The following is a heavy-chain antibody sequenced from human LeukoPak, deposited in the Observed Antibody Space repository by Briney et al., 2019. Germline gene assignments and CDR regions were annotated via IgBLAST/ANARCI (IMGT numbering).Heavy chain of an antibody. V-gene: IGHV1-69*10. CDR2: IIPILGIA. Sequence: ASVKVSCKASGGTFSSYAISWVRQAPGQGLEWMGGIIPILGIANYAQKFQGRVTINADESTSTMDLSSLRSEDTAVYFCAGTPVKIDYKLLPPRGGGFDIWGQGTMVTVSS. D-gene: IGHD2-2*01. J-gene: IGHJ3*02. CDR3: AGTPVKIDYKLLPPRGGGFDI. CDR1: GGTFSSYA.